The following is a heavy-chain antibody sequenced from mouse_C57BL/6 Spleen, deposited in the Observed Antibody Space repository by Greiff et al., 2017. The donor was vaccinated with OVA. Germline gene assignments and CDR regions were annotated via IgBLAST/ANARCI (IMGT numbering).Heavy chain of an antibody. D-gene: IGHD1-1*01. CDR1: GFTFSSYA. V-gene: IGHV5-4*01. CDR2: ISDGGSYT. J-gene: IGHJ3*01. Sequence: EVMLVESGGGLVKPGGSLKLSCAASGFTFSSYAMSWVRQTPEKRLEWVATISDGGSYTYYPDNVKGRFTISRDNAKNNLYLQMSHLKSEDTAMYYCARDPHYYGSSYGEFAYWGQGTLVTVSA. CDR3: ARDPHYYGSSYGEFAY.